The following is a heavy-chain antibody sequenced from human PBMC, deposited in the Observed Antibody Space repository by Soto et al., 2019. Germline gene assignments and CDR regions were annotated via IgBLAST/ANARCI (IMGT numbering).Heavy chain of an antibody. J-gene: IGHJ4*02. CDR1: GFTFDDYV. Sequence: EVQLVESGGGLVQPGRSLRLSCVASGFTFDDYVMHWVRQVPGKGLEWVSGISWNSGNIDYADSVKGRFTISRDNAMNSLYLQMNSLRPEDTAQFYCARGLSAVPSYLDYWGQGTLVTVSS. CDR3: ARGLSAVPSYLDY. CDR2: ISWNSGNI. D-gene: IGHD3-16*01. V-gene: IGHV3-9*01.